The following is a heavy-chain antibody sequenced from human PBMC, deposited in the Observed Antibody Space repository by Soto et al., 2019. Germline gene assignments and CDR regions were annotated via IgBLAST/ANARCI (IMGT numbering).Heavy chain of an antibody. J-gene: IGHJ2*01. CDR2: ISGSGDNS. Sequence: EVQLLESGGGLIQPGGSLRLSCAASGFTFTNYAMTWVRQAPGKGLEWVSGISGSGDNSYYADSVKGRFTISRDNSKKTLSLQMNSLRAEDTAVYYCAKDQRLSSPGYFHLWGRGTLVTVSS. D-gene: IGHD2-2*01. CDR1: GFTFTNYA. CDR3: AKDQRLSSPGYFHL. V-gene: IGHV3-23*01.